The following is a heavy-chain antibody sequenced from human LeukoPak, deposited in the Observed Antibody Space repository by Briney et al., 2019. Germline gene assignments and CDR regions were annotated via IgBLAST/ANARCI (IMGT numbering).Heavy chain of an antibody. CDR3: ATSDWNDFPHTDAFDI. CDR1: GFTFSSYS. Sequence: GGSLRLSCAASGFTFSSYSMNWVRQAPGKGLEWVSSISSSSYIYYADSVKGRFTISRDNAKNSLYLQMNSLRAEDTAVYYCATSDWNDFPHTDAFDIWGQGTMVTVSS. CDR2: ISSSSYI. J-gene: IGHJ3*02. D-gene: IGHD1-1*01. V-gene: IGHV3-21*01.